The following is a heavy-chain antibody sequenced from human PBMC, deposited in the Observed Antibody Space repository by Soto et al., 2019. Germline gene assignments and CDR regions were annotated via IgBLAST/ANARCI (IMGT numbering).Heavy chain of an antibody. CDR1: GYTFTSYE. J-gene: IGHJ5*02. V-gene: IGHV1-8*01. CDR2: MNPNSGNT. CDR3: AREADILNWFDP. Sequence: GASVKVSCKASGYTFTSYEINWVRQATGQGLEWMGWMNPNSGNTGYAQKFQGRVTMTRNTSISTAYMELSSLRAEDTAVYYCAREADILNWFDPWGQGTLVTVSS. D-gene: IGHD3-9*01.